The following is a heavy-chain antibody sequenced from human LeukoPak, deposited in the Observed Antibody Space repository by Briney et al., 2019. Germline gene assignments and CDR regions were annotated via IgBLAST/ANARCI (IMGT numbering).Heavy chain of an antibody. V-gene: IGHV3-66*01. Sequence: GGSLRLSCAASGFTVSSTYMSWVRQAPGKGLEWVSVIYSGGSTYYADSVKGRFTISRDNSKNTLYLQMNSLRAEDTAVYYCAVSRVDSSGYYLDYWGQGTLVTVSS. D-gene: IGHD3-22*01. CDR3: AVSRVDSSGYYLDY. J-gene: IGHJ4*02. CDR1: GFTVSSTY. CDR2: IYSGGST.